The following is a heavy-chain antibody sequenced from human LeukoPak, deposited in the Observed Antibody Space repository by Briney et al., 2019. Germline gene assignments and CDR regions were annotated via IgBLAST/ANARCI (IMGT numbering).Heavy chain of an antibody. V-gene: IGHV4-39*01. CDR3: ARSPYSFTDEAFDY. J-gene: IGHJ4*02. CDR1: GGSISSSSYS. CDR2: IYYSGST. Sequence: SETLSLTCTVSGGSISSSSYSWGWIRQPPGKGLEWIGSIYYSGSTYYNPSLKSRVTISVDTSKNQFSLKLSSVTAADTAVYYCARSPYSFTDEAFDYWGQGTLVTVSS. D-gene: IGHD2-15*01.